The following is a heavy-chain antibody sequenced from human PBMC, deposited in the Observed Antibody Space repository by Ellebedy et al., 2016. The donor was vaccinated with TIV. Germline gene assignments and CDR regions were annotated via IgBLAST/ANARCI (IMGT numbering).Heavy chain of an antibody. D-gene: IGHD5-18*01. J-gene: IGHJ4*02. CDR3: ARHFRYTYGHLID. Sequence: MPSETLSLTCSVSGGSVSSHYWSWIRQPPGKGLEWIAYIFYLGSTNYNPSLKSRDTVSVGTSKNQFSLTLDSVTAADTAVYYCARHFRYTYGHLIDWGPGILVTVAS. V-gene: IGHV4-59*08. CDR2: IFYLGST. CDR1: GGSVSSHY.